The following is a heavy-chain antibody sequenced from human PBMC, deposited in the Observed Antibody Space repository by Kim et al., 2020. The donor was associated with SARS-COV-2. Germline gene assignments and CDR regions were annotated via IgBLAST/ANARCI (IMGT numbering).Heavy chain of an antibody. Sequence: GESLKISCKGSGYSFTSYWISWVRQMPGKGLEWMGRIDPSDSYTNYSPSFQGHVTISADKSISTAYLQWSSLKASDTAMYYCARHPWAVAGFSYFDYWGQGTLVTVSS. CDR2: IDPSDSYT. CDR1: GYSFTSYW. D-gene: IGHD6-19*01. CDR3: ARHPWAVAGFSYFDY. J-gene: IGHJ4*02. V-gene: IGHV5-10-1*01.